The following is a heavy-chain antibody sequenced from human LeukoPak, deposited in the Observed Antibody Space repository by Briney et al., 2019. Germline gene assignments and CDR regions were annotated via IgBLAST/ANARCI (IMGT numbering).Heavy chain of an antibody. CDR2: IYSDGTT. V-gene: IGHV3-66*01. J-gene: IGHJ4*02. CDR3: ATGRGFSYGLFDY. D-gene: IGHD5-18*01. CDR1: GFAVINNY. Sequence: GGSLRLSCAASGFAVINNYMSWVRRAPGKGLAWVSVIYSDGTTVYADSVKGRFTISRDNSKNTLYLQMNSLRAEDTAVYYCATGRGFSYGLFDYWGQGTLVSVSS.